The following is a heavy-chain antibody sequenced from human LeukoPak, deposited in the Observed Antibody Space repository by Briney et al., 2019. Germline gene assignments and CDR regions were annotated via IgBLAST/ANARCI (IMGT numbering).Heavy chain of an antibody. V-gene: IGHV4-4*07. D-gene: IGHD2-2*01. Sequence: SETLSLTCTVSGGSISSYYWSWIRQPAGKGLEWIGRIYTSGSTNYNPSLKSRVTMSVDTSKNQFSLKLSSVTAADTAVYYCARDSSYCSSTRCYRWFDPWGQGTLVTVSS. CDR1: GGSISSYY. J-gene: IGHJ5*02. CDR3: ARDSSYCSSTRCYRWFDP. CDR2: IYTSGST.